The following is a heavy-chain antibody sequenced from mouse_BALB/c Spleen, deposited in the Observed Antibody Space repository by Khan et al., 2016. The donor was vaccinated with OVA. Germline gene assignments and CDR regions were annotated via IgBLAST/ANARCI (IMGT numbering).Heavy chain of an antibody. Sequence: VQLQQSGTVLARPGTSVKMSCKASGYTFTSYWMHWVKQRPGQGLEWIGAIYTGNSDTSYNQKFQGKATLTAVPSTSTAYMELSSLTNEDSAVYYCTRFVYRFADWGQGTLVTVSA. J-gene: IGHJ3*01. CDR2: IYTGNSDT. V-gene: IGHV1-5*01. CDR3: TRFVYRFAD. CDR1: GYTFTSYW.